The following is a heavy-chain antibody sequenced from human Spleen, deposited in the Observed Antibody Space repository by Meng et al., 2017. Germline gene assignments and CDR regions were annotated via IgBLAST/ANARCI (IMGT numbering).Heavy chain of an antibody. CDR2: IYSSGST. CDR3: ARSVNWFDP. CDR1: GGLNSLSY. J-gene: IGHJ5*02. Sequence: VEGSGPGLVKPSETLALPCPVSGGLNSLSYWRGIRQPRGEGLEWIGRIYSSGSTNYNPSLKSRLTMSVDTSKNQFSMSLSSVTAADTAVYYCARSVNWFDPWGQGTLVTVSS. D-gene: IGHD5/OR15-5a*01. V-gene: IGHV4-4*07.